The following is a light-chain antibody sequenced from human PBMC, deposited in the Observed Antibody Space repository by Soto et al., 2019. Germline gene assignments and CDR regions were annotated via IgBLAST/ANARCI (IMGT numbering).Light chain of an antibody. CDR2: AAS. CDR3: QQYNYSPLT. CDR1: QSVSSY. J-gene: IGKJ4*01. Sequence: DIVMTQSPATLSVSPGDRVTLSCRASQSVSSYLAWYQQRPGQAPRPLIYAASTMATGIPSRFSGSGSGTEFTLTINSLQSEDFAVYFCQQYNYSPLTFGVGTRVEI. V-gene: IGKV3-15*01.